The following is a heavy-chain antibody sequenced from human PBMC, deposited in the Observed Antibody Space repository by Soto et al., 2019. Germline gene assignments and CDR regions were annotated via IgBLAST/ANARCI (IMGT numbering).Heavy chain of an antibody. D-gene: IGHD3-22*01. V-gene: IGHV1-18*01. CDR2: ISAYNGNT. J-gene: IGHJ4*02. Sequence: ASVKVSCKASGYTFTSYGISCVRQAPGQGLEWMGWISAYNGNTNYAQKLQGRVTMTTDTSTSTAYMELRSLRSDDTAVYYCARDTEWGYYYDSSGYPKRFDYWGQGTLVTVSS. CDR3: ARDTEWGYYYDSSGYPKRFDY. CDR1: GYTFTSYG.